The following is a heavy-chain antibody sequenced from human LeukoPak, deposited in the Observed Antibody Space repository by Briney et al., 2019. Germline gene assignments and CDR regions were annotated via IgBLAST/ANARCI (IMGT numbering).Heavy chain of an antibody. Sequence: SETLSLTCTVSGGSISSSSYYWGWIRQPPGKGLERIRSIYYSGSTYYNPSLKSRVTISVDTSKNQFSLKLSSVTAADTAVYYCARLLGGSYFDYWGQGTLVTVSS. CDR1: GGSISSSSYY. V-gene: IGHV4-39*01. CDR3: ARLLGGSYFDY. J-gene: IGHJ4*02. D-gene: IGHD1-26*01. CDR2: IYYSGST.